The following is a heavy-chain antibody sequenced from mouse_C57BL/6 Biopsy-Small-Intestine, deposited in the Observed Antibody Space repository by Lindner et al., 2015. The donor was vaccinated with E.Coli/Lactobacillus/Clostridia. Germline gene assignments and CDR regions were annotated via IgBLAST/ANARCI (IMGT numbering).Heavy chain of an antibody. D-gene: IGHD1-1*01. CDR2: INPGSGGT. J-gene: IGHJ2*01. V-gene: IGHV1-54*01. CDR3: ARKGLLRYFDY. CDR1: GYAFTNYL. Sequence: VQLQESGAELVRPGTSVKVSCKASGYAFTNYLIEWVKQRPGQGLEWIGVINPGSGGTNYNENFKGKATLTADKSSSTAYMQLSSLTSEDSAVYFCARKGLLRYFDYWGQGTTLTVSS.